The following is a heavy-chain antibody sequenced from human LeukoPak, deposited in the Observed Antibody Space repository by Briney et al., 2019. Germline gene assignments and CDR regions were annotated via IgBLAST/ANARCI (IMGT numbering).Heavy chain of an antibody. CDR3: AREGAWNNWYLDI. CDR2: IGDDGTVK. J-gene: IGHJ2*01. D-gene: IGHD1-1*01. CDR1: GFTFSTYG. V-gene: IGHV3-30*03. Sequence: GRSLRLSCAATGFTFSTYGMHWVRQAPSKGLAGVGVIGDDGTVKYYAESLKGRYTISRDNAKNTLSLQMNSLRPEDTALYYCAREGAWNNWYLDIWGRGTLVTVSS.